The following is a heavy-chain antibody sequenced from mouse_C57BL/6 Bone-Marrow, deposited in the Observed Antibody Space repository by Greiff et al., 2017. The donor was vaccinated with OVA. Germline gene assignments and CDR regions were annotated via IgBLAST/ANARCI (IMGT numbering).Heavy chain of an antibody. J-gene: IGHJ2*01. V-gene: IGHV1-69*01. D-gene: IGHD1-1*01. CDR3: ARDYYGSSSYYFDY. CDR1: GYTFTSYW. Sequence: QVQLQQPGAELVTPGASVKLSCKASGYTFTSYWMHWVKQRPGQGLEWIGEIDPSDSYTNYNQKFKGKSTLTVDKSSSTAYMQLSSLTSEDSAVYYCARDYYGSSSYYFDYWGQGTTLTVSS. CDR2: IDPSDSYT.